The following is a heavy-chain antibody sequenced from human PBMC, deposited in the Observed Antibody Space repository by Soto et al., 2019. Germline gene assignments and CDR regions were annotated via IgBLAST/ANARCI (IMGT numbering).Heavy chain of an antibody. CDR3: ARDRCTNGVCYAPSDY. J-gene: IGHJ4*02. CDR1: GFTFSTYA. V-gene: IGHV3-64*01. D-gene: IGHD2-8*01. CDR2: ISSNGRST. Sequence: EVQLVESGGGLVQPGGSLRLSCATSGFTFSTYAMHWVRQAPGKGLEYVSAISSNGRSTYYANSVKGRFTISRDNSKNTLYLQMDSLRAEDMAVYYCARDRCTNGVCYAPSDYWGQGTLVTGSS.